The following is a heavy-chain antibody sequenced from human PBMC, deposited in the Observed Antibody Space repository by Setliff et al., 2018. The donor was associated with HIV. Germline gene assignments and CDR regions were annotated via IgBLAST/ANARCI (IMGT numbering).Heavy chain of an antibody. D-gene: IGHD3-16*01. CDR1: GFTFSDAW. CDR2: TRSVSDGGRT. J-gene: IGHJ4*02. CDR3: IRDKYDFLWGSLLY. V-gene: IGHV3-15*01. Sequence: GGSLRLSCVASAASGFTFSDAWMSWVRQAPGKGLEWVGRTRSVSDGGRTDYAAPVKGRFTISRDDSKNMLYLQMNGLKTEDTAVYYCIRDKYDFLWGSLLYWGQGTLVTVSS.